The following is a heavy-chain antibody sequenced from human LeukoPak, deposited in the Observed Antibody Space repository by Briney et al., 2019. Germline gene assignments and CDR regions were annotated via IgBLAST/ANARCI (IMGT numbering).Heavy chain of an antibody. J-gene: IGHJ5*02. CDR2: INHSGST. D-gene: IGHD5-12*01. V-gene: IGHV4-34*01. Sequence: SETLSLTCAVYGGSFSGYYWSWIRQPPGKGREWIGEINHSGSTNYNPSLKSRVTISVDTSKNQFSLKLSSVTAADTAVYYCARPRGYSGYEWFNWFDPWGQGTLVTVSS. CDR1: GGSFSGYY. CDR3: ARPRGYSGYEWFNWFDP.